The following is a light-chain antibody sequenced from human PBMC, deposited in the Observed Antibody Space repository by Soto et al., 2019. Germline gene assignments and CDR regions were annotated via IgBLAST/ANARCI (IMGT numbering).Light chain of an antibody. CDR2: TNN. CDR3: ATWDGSLNGVV. V-gene: IGLV1-44*01. CDR1: SSSIGSNS. J-gene: IGLJ2*01. Sequence: QSVLTQPPSASGTPGQRVTISCSGSSSSIGSNSENWYQQLPGTAPKLLIYTNNQRPSGVPDRFSGSKSGTSASLAISGLLSEDEADYYCATWDGSLNGVVFGGGTKVTVL.